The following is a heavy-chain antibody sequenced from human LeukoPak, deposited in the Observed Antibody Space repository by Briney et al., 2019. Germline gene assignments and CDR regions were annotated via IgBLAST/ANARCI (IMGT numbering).Heavy chain of an antibody. J-gene: IGHJ6*02. CDR1: GFTFRNNW. V-gene: IGHV3-7*03. CDR3: AGSTSPRVGYYNGLDV. D-gene: IGHD2-2*01. Sequence: PGGSLRLSCAASGFTFRNNWMNWIRQTPGKGLEWVAHIRPDASDTGYVDSVKGRFTISRDNAKNLLYLQMNSLRVDDTAVYYCAGSTSPRVGYYNGLDVWGQGTTVTVSS. CDR2: IRPDASDT.